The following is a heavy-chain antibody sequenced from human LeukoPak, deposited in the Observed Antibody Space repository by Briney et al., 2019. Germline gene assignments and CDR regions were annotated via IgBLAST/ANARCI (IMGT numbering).Heavy chain of an antibody. CDR3: SRESGAFSPFGY. J-gene: IGHJ4*02. Sequence: SETLSLTCDVSGGSISSTNWWSWVRQSPGQGLERIGEISLSGRTNYNPSLQSRVTMSLDESKNQLSLDLASVTAADTAVYYCSRESGAFSPFGYWGQGTLVTVHS. D-gene: IGHD1-26*01. V-gene: IGHV4-4*02. CDR2: ISLSGRT. CDR1: GGSISSTNW.